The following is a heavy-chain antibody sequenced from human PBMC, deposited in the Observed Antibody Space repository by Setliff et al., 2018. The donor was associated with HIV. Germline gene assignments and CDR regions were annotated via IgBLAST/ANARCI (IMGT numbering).Heavy chain of an antibody. J-gene: IGHJ4*02. V-gene: IGHV5-51*01. CDR1: GYGFTTYW. CDR3: ARAPNSPYYSNFWYADY. Sequence: PGESLKISCKTSGYGFTTYWIGWVRQMPGKGLEWMAILYPGDSDIRYSPSFQSQVTVSADKSIGTAYLQWNSLKASDTALYFCARAPNSPYYSNFWYADYWGQGTLVTVSS. CDR2: LYPGDSDI. D-gene: IGHD3-22*01.